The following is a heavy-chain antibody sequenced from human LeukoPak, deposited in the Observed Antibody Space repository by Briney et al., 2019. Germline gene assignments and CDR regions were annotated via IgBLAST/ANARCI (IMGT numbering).Heavy chain of an antibody. J-gene: IGHJ5*02. CDR1: GYTLTELS. CDR2: FDPEDGET. D-gene: IGHD6-13*01. V-gene: IGHV1-24*01. Sequence: GASVKVSCKVSGYTLTELSMHWVRRAPGKGLEWMGGFDPEDGETIYAQKFQGRVTMTEDTSTDTAYMELSSLRSEDTAVYYCATPIAAAGNWFDPWGQGILVTVSS. CDR3: ATPIAAAGNWFDP.